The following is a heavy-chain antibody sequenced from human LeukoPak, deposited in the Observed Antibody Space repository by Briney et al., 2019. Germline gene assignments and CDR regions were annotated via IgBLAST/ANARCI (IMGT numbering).Heavy chain of an antibody. CDR3: ARLWTGYSDSSGYYYLDY. Sequence: PSGTLSLTCAVSGGPISSSHWWSWVRQPPGKGLEWIGEIYHSGSTNYNPSLKSRVTISVDNSKNQFSLKLSSVTAADTAVYYCARLWTGYSDSSGYYYLDYWGQGTLVTVSS. V-gene: IGHV4-4*02. CDR1: GGPISSSHW. D-gene: IGHD3-22*01. J-gene: IGHJ4*02. CDR2: IYHSGST.